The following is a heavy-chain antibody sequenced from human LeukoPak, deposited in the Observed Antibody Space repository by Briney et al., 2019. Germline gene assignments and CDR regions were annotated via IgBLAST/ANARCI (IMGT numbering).Heavy chain of an antibody. V-gene: IGHV3-7*01. CDR2: IRQDGAEK. CDR3: AKVPIPYSRGWYLNY. CDR1: GFTFSTFW. Sequence: PGGSLRLSCTASGFTFSTFWMTWVRQAPGKGLEWVANIRQDGAEKYYVDSVKGRFTISRDNAKNSLYLQMNSLRAEDTAVYYCAKVPIPYSRGWYLNYWGQGTLVTVSS. D-gene: IGHD6-19*01. J-gene: IGHJ4*02.